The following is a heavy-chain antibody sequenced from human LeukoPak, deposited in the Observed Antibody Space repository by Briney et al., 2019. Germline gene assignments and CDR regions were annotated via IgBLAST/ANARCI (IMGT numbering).Heavy chain of an antibody. CDR2: INTNTGNP. J-gene: IGHJ5*02. Sequence: TGGSLRLSCAASGFTFTGYYMHWVRQAPGQGLEWMGWINTNTGNPTYAQGFTGRFVFSLDTSVSTAYLQISSLKAEDTAVYYCARPYGSGSYLFDPWGQGTLVTVSS. D-gene: IGHD3-10*01. V-gene: IGHV7-4-1*02. CDR1: GFTFTGYY. CDR3: ARPYGSGSYLFDP.